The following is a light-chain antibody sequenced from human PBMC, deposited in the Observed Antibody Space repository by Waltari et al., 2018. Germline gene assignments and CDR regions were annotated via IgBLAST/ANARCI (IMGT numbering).Light chain of an antibody. Sequence: EVVLTQSPGTLSLSPGEGATLSCKARQSVSRALAWYQQKPGQAPRLLIYDASRRATGIPDRFSGSGSGTDFSLTISRLEPEDFAVYYCQKYESLPATFGQGTKVEIK. CDR1: QSVSRA. V-gene: IGKV3-20*01. J-gene: IGKJ1*01. CDR2: DAS. CDR3: QKYESLPAT.